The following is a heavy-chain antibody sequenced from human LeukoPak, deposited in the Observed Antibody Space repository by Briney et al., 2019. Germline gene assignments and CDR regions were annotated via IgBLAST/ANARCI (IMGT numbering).Heavy chain of an antibody. V-gene: IGHV3-7*01. CDR1: GFTFSDSW. CDR3: ATYTNWVAGDV. Sequence: GGSLRLSCVASGFTFSDSWMSWVRQAPGKGLEWVADIKKDGSEKDYVDSVEGRFTISRDNAKNSLYLQMDSLRAEDTAVYYCATYTNWVAGDVWGQGTTVSVSS. CDR2: IKKDGSEK. J-gene: IGHJ6*02. D-gene: IGHD7-27*01.